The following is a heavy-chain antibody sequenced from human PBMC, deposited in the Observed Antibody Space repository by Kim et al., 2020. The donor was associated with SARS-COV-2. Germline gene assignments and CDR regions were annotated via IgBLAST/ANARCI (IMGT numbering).Heavy chain of an antibody. V-gene: IGHV3-23*01. J-gene: IGHJ4*02. Sequence: SVKGRLPISRDNSKNTLYLQMTSLRAEDTAVYYCAKGLYGSGSYYMAFDYWGQGTLVTVSS. D-gene: IGHD3-10*01. CDR3: AKGLYGSGSYYMAFDY.